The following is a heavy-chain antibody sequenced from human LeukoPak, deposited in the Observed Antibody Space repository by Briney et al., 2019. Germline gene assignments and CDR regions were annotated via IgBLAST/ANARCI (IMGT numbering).Heavy chain of an antibody. CDR1: GYTFTSYG. D-gene: IGHD5-18*01. CDR2: ISAYNGNT. CDR3: ATHMDTAKIKAEFDY. Sequence: ASVKVSCKTSGYTFTSYGISWVRQAPGQGLEWMGWISAYNGNTNYAQKLQGRVTMTTDTSTTTAYMELRSLRSDDTAVYYCATHMDTAKIKAEFDYWGQGTLVTVSS. J-gene: IGHJ4*02. V-gene: IGHV1-18*01.